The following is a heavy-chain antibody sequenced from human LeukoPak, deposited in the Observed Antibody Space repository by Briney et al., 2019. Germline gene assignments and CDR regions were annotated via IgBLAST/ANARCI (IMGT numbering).Heavy chain of an antibody. Sequence: GESLKISCKGSGYSFTSYWISWVRQRPGKGLEWRGRIDPSDSDTNYSPSFQGHVTISAHKSISTAYLQWSSLKASDTAMYYCARLRADYSSSWYVGYWGQGTLVTVSS. D-gene: IGHD6-13*01. J-gene: IGHJ4*02. CDR2: IDPSDSDT. CDR1: GYSFTSYW. V-gene: IGHV5-10-1*01. CDR3: ARLRADYSSSWYVGY.